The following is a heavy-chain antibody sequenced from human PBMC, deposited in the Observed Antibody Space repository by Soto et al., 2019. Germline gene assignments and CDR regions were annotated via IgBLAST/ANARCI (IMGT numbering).Heavy chain of an antibody. J-gene: IGHJ3*02. CDR3: ASRYCSGCSCYSPIGGDAFDI. D-gene: IGHD2-15*01. CDR1: GGTFSSYT. Sequence: QVQLVQSGAEVKKPGSSVKVSCKASGGTFSSYTISWVRQAPGQGLEWMGRIIPILGIANYAQKFQGRVTITADKSTSTAYMVLSSLRSEDTAVYYCASRYCSGCSCYSPIGGDAFDIWGQGTMVTVSS. V-gene: IGHV1-69*02. CDR2: IIPILGIA.